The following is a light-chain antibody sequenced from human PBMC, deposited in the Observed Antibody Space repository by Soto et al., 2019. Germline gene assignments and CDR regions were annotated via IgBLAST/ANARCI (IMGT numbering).Light chain of an antibody. V-gene: IGLV2-8*01. CDR1: SGDVGGYNY. J-gene: IGLJ2*01. Sequence: QSALTQPPSASGSPGQSVTISCTGTSGDVGGYNYVSWYQQHPGKAPKLMIYEVSKRPSGVPDRFSGSKSGNTASLTVSGLQAEDEADYYCSSYAASNNLVFGGGTQLTVL. CDR3: SSYAASNNLV. CDR2: EVS.